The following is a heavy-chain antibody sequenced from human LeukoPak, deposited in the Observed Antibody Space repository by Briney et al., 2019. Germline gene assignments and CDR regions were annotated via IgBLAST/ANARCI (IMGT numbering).Heavy chain of an antibody. CDR1: GGSFSGYY. J-gene: IGHJ4*02. D-gene: IGHD6-13*01. V-gene: IGHV4-34*01. CDR2: INHSGST. Sequence: SETLSLTCAVYGGSFSGYYWSWIRQPPGKGLEWIGEINHSGSTNYNPSLKSRVTISVDTSKNQFSLKLSSVTAADTAVYYCASRKEQLVRSIDYWGQGTLVTVSS. CDR3: ASRKEQLVRSIDY.